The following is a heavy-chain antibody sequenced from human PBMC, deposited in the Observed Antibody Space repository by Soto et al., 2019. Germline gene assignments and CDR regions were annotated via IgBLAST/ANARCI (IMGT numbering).Heavy chain of an antibody. CDR2: INSLGGAI. CDR1: PFTFSDYY. CDR3: ARRLQWQLRPLGS. D-gene: IGHD6-19*01. Sequence: PGGTLRRSGLRAPFTFSDYYMTWIRHAPGKGLGWVSYINSLGGAIYYADCVRGRFTISRDNAKNSLYLQMNRLRAEDTAVYYCARRLQWQLRPLGSWGRGPMVTVSS. V-gene: IGHV3-11*01. J-gene: IGHJ4*02.